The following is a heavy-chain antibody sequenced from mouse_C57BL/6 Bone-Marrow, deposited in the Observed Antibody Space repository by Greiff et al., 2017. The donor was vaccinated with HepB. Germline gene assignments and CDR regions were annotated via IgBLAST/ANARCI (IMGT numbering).Heavy chain of an antibody. D-gene: IGHD1-1*01. V-gene: IGHV1-69*01. CDR2: IDPSDSYT. Sequence: VQLQQPGAELVMPGASVKLSCKASGYTFTSYWMHWVKQRPGQGLEWIGEIDPSDSYTNYNQKFKGKSTLTVDKSSSTAYMQLSSLTSEDSAVYYCARGYYGSSYKDYWGQGTTLTVSS. J-gene: IGHJ2*01. CDR3: ARGYYGSSYKDY. CDR1: GYTFTSYW.